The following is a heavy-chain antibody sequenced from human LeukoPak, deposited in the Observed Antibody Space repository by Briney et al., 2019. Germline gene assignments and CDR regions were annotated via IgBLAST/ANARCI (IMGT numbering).Heavy chain of an antibody. CDR3: AKSGVRGVIIGPCFDY. Sequence: GGSLRLSCAASGFTFSSYAMHWVRQAPGKGLEWVAVISHDGSNKYYADSVKGRFTISRDNSKNTLYLQMTSLRAEDTAVYYCAKSGVRGVIIGPCFDYWGQGTLVTVSS. CDR1: GFTFSSYA. D-gene: IGHD3-10*01. V-gene: IGHV3-30*04. J-gene: IGHJ4*02. CDR2: ISHDGSNK.